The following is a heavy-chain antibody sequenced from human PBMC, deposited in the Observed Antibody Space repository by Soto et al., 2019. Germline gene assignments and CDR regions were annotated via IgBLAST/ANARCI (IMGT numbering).Heavy chain of an antibody. J-gene: IGHJ6*02. D-gene: IGHD4-17*01. Sequence: ASVKVSCKASGYTFTSYDINWVRQATGQGLEWMGWMNPNSGNTGYAQKFQGRVTMTRYTSISTAYMELSSLRSEDTAVYYCARVKTVPHLSYYYGMDVWGQGTTVTVSS. CDR2: MNPNSGNT. V-gene: IGHV1-8*01. CDR1: GYTFTSYD. CDR3: ARVKTVPHLSYYYGMDV.